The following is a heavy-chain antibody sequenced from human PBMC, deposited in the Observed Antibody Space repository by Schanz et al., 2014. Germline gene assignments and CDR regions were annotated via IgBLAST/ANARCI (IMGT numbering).Heavy chain of an antibody. V-gene: IGHV3-74*01. Sequence: EVQLGQSGGGLVQPGGSLRLSCAASGFTFSSHWMHWVRQDPGKGLVWVARINSVGSNTDYADSVTGRFTISRDNAKNTLYLQMNTLRAEDTAVYYCARKMKLGVYGGKGHDALDIWGQGTMDTVSS. CDR2: INSVGSNT. CDR1: GFTFSSHW. D-gene: IGHD4-17*01. CDR3: ARKMKLGVYGGKGHDALDI. J-gene: IGHJ3*02.